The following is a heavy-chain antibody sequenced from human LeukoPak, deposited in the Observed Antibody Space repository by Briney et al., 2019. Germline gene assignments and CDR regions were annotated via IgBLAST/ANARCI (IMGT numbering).Heavy chain of an antibody. CDR2: INPNSGGT. D-gene: IGHD1-26*01. Sequence: ASVKVSCKASGGTFSSYAISWVRQAPAQGLEWMGWINPNSGGTNYAQKFQGRVTMTRDTSISTAYMELSRLRSDDTAVYYCASGGSYYLSWGQGTLVTVSS. CDR3: ASGGSYYLS. V-gene: IGHV1-2*02. CDR1: GGTFSSYA. J-gene: IGHJ5*02.